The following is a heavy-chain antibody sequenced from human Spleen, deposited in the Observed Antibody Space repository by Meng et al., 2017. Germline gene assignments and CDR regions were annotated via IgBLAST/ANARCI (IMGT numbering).Heavy chain of an antibody. CDR1: GHSIGSNSYH. Sequence: GSLRLSCTVSGHSIGSNSYHWGWIRQPPGKGLEWIGTIYYTGSTYYNPALKSRVTISVDMSKNQFSLKLSSVTAADTAVYYCARGAVVTLIFYHAMDVWGQGTTVTVSS. D-gene: IGHD2-21*02. V-gene: IGHV4-39*07. CDR2: IYYTGST. J-gene: IGHJ6*02. CDR3: ARGAVVTLIFYHAMDV.